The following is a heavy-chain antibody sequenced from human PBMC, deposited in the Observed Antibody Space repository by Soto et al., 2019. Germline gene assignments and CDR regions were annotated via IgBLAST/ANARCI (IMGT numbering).Heavy chain of an antibody. CDR1: GFTFSSYA. CDR2: ISYDGSNK. D-gene: IGHD3-10*01. CDR3: TFGSTWVSGGMDV. J-gene: IGHJ6*02. V-gene: IGHV3-30-3*01. Sequence: GGSLRLSCAASGFTFSSYALHWVRQAPGKGLEWVAVISYDGSNKYYADSVKGRFTISRDNSKNTLYLQMNSLRAEDTAVYYPTFGSTWVSGGMDVWGQGTTVTVSS.